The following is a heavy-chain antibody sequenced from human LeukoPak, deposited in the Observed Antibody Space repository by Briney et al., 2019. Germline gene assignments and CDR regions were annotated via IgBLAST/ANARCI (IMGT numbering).Heavy chain of an antibody. J-gene: IGHJ4*02. CDR2: ISSSSSYI. CDR3: ASQTEYYFGY. V-gene: IGHV3-21*01. D-gene: IGHD1-1*01. CDR1: GFNFSSSYS. Sequence: GGSLRLSCVASGFNFSSSYSLNWVRQAPGKGLEWVSSISSSSSYIYYADSVKGRFTISRDNAKNSLYLQMSSLRAEDTAVYYCASQTEYYFGYWGQGTLVTVSS.